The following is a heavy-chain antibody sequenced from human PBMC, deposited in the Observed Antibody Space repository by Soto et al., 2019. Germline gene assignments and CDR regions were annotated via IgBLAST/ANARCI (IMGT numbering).Heavy chain of an antibody. V-gene: IGHV4-4*02. Sequence: KTSETLSLTCTVSGGSVSSSNWWSWVRQPPGKGLEWIGQIYHSGSTNYNPSLKSRVTISVDKSKNQFSLKLKSVTAADTAVYYFARELYVRRGSSSGRVIGDYYYGMDVWGQGTMVTVSS. D-gene: IGHD1-1*01. CDR3: ARELYVRRGSSSGRVIGDYYYGMDV. CDR1: GGSVSSSNW. CDR2: IYHSGST. J-gene: IGHJ6*02.